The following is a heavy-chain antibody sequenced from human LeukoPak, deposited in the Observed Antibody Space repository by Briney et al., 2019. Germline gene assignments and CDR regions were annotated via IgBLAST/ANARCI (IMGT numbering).Heavy chain of an antibody. CDR2: INHSGST. V-gene: IGHV4-34*01. CDR3: ARGVPAAMSFAFDI. CDR1: GGSFSGYY. J-gene: IGHJ3*02. Sequence: SETLSLTCAVYGGSFSGYYWSWIRQPPGKGLEWIGEINHSGSTNYNPSLKSRVTISVDTSKNQFSLKLSSVTAADTAVYYCARGVPAAMSFAFDIWGKGTRVTAS. D-gene: IGHD2-2*01.